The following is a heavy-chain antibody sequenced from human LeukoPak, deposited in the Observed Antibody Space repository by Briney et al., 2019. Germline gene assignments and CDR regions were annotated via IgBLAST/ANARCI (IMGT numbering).Heavy chain of an antibody. V-gene: IGHV1-2*02. J-gene: IGHJ4*02. Sequence: ASVKVSCKASGYTFTGYYMHWVRQAPGQGLEWVGWINPNSGDTNYAQKFQGRVTMTRDTFISTAYMELSRLRSDDTAVYYCARSSLFGQLFADYWGQGTLVTVSS. CDR3: ARSSLFGQLFADY. D-gene: IGHD3-10*02. CDR1: GYTFTGYY. CDR2: INPNSGDT.